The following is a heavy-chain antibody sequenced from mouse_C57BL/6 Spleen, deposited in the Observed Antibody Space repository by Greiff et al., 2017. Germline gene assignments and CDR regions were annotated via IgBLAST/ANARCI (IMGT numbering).Heavy chain of an antibody. D-gene: IGHD1-1*01. CDR2: ISYDGSN. J-gene: IGHJ3*01. V-gene: IGHV3-6*01. CDR3: ARADYYGSSYDWYFDV. CDR1: GYSITSGYY. Sequence: VQLKESGPGLVKPSQSLSLTCSVTGYSITSGYYWNWIRQFPGNKLEWMGYISYDGSNNYNPSLKNRISITRDTSKNQFFLKLNSVTTEDTATYYCARADYYGSSYDWYFDVWGQGTLVTVSA.